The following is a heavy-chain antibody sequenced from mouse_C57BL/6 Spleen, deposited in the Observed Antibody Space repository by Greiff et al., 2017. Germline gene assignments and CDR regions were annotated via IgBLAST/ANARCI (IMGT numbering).Heavy chain of an antibody. D-gene: IGHD3-2*02. CDR3: TEDSSGFAY. V-gene: IGHV6-3*01. J-gene: IGHJ3*01. Sequence: DVQLVESGGGLVQPGGSMKLSCVASGFTFSNYWMNWVRQSPEKGLEWVAQIRLKSDNYATHYAESVKGRFTISRDDSKSSVYLQMNNLRAEDTGIYYCTEDSSGFAYWGQGTLVTVSA. CDR2: IRLKSDNYAT. CDR1: GFTFSNYW.